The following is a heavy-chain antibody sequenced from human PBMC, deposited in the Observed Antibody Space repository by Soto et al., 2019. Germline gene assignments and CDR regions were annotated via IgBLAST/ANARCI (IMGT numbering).Heavy chain of an antibody. CDR1: GYIFTGYH. Sequence: ASVNVSCKASGYIFTGYHIHWVRQAPGRGLEWMGWINPNSGDTEYAQNFQGRVTMTRDTSFNLVYMEMSGLMSDDTAVYYCARDARGTRGFDEMDIWGQGTTVTVSS. CDR3: ARDARGTRGFDEMDI. CDR2: INPNSGDT. J-gene: IGHJ6*02. V-gene: IGHV1-2*02. D-gene: IGHD3-9*01.